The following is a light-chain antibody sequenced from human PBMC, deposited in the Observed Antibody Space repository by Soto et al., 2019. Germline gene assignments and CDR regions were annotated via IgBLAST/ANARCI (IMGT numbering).Light chain of an antibody. CDR1: TSNIGSNY. V-gene: IGLV1-47*01. J-gene: IGLJ2*01. CDR2: MNN. Sequence: QSVLTQPPSASGTPGQRVTISCSGSTSNIGSNYVYWYQQLPGTAPKLLIYMNNQRPSGVPDRFSGSKSGTSDSLAISGLRSEGEADYYCAAWDDSLSGRVFGGGTKLTVL. CDR3: AAWDDSLSGRV.